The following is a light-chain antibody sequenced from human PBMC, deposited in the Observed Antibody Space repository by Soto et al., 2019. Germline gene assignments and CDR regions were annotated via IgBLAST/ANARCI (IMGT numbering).Light chain of an antibody. CDR1: SSDVGYYNY. Sequence: QSALTQPAPVSGSPGQSIAISCTGTSSDVGYYNYASWYQQHPGKAPNVMIYDVNNRPSGVPDRFSGSKSGNTASLTISGLQAEDEADYYCSSYTSSSTYVFGTGTKVTVL. V-gene: IGLV2-14*01. CDR2: DVN. CDR3: SSYTSSSTYV. J-gene: IGLJ1*01.